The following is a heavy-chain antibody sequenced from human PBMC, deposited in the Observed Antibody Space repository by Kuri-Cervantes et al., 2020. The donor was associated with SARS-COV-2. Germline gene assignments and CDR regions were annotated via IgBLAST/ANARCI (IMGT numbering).Heavy chain of an antibody. J-gene: IGHJ6*02. D-gene: IGHD5-12*01. Sequence: ASVKVSCKAFGNTFSSYAISWVRQAPGQGLEWMGWINPNSGGTNYVQKLQGRVTMTRDTSISTAYMELSRLRSDDTAVYYCARTDVDVVAEMEKDEYYYYGMDTWGQGTTVTVSS. V-gene: IGHV1-2*02. CDR1: GNTFSSYA. CDR3: ARTDVDVVAEMEKDEYYYYGMDT. CDR2: INPNSGGT.